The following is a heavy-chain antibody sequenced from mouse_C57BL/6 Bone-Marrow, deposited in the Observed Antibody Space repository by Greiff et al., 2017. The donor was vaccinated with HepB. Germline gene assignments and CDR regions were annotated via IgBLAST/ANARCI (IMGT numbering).Heavy chain of an antibody. CDR1: GFSLSTFGMG. CDR2: IWWDDDK. V-gene: IGHV8-8*01. D-gene: IGHD1-1*01. J-gene: IGHJ4*01. Sequence: QVTLKVSGPGILQPSQTLSLTCSFSGFSLSTFGMGVGWIRQPSGKGLEWLAHIWWDDDKYYNPALKSRHTISKDTSKNQVYLKIAHVDTAATATYYGARIAVYYYGNSYYYYAMDYWGQGTSVTVSS. CDR3: ARIAVYYYGNSYYYYAMDY.